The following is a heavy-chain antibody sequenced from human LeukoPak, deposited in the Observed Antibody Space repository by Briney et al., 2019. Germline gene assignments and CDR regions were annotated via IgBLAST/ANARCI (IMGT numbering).Heavy chain of an antibody. D-gene: IGHD1-26*01. J-gene: IGHJ6*03. CDR1: GFTFDDYT. CDR2: ISWDGGST. V-gene: IGHV3-43*01. CDR3: ARDPYSGNYGAYYYYYMDV. Sequence: GGSLRLSCAASGFTFDDYTMHWVRQAPGKGLEWVSLISWDGGSTYYADSVKGRFTISRDNAKSSLYLQMDSLRAEDTAVYYCARDPYSGNYGAYYYYYMDVWGKGPTVTISS.